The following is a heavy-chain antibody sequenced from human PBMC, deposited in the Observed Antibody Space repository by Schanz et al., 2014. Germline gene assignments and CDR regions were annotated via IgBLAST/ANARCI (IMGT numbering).Heavy chain of an antibody. CDR2: IIPILGIA. D-gene: IGHD2-2*01. V-gene: IGHV1-69*02. Sequence: QVQLVQSGAEVKKPGSSVKVSCKASGGTFSSYSISWVRQAPGQGLEWMGRIIPILGIANYAQKFQGRVTNTADKSTSTAYMDLSSLRPEDTAVYYCATMWAYCTITTCHTLEPFDVWGQGTMVTVSS. J-gene: IGHJ3*01. CDR1: GGTFSSYS. CDR3: ATMWAYCTITTCHTLEPFDV.